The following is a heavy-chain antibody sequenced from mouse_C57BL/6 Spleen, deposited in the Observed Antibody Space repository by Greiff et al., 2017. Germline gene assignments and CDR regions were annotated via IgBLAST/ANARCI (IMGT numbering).Heavy chain of an antibody. CDR1: GFSLTSYG. CDR2: IWSGGST. Sequence: VMLVESGPGLVQPSQSLSITCTVSGFSLTSYGVHWVRQSPGKGLEWLGVIWSGGSTDYNAAFISRLSISKDNSKSQVFFKMNSLQADDTAIYYCARKDYGSSYGWYFDVWGTGTTVTVSS. J-gene: IGHJ1*03. CDR3: ARKDYGSSYGWYFDV. V-gene: IGHV2-2*01. D-gene: IGHD1-1*01.